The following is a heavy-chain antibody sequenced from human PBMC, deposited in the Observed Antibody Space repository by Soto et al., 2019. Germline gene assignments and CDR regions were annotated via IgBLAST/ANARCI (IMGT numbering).Heavy chain of an antibody. CDR3: ARDQRGYNYGFRFDQ. J-gene: IGHJ4*02. V-gene: IGHV3-48*04. CDR2: ISSSSSTI. Sequence: GSRTLYRAAGGFSFCRYSLNHVRQAPGKGLEWVSYISSSSSTIHYSDSVKGRFTISRDNAKNSLYLEMNSLRVEDTAVYYCARDQRGYNYGFRFDQWGQGILVTVSS. D-gene: IGHD5-18*01. CDR1: GFSFCRYS.